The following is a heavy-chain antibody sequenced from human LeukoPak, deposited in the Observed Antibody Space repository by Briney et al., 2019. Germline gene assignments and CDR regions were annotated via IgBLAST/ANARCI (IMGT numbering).Heavy chain of an antibody. J-gene: IGHJ6*02. Sequence: GASVKVSCKASGGTFSSYAISWVRQAPGQGLEWMGRIIPILGIANYAQKFQGRVTITADKSTSTAYMELSSLRSEDTAVYYCARDRSVAARIYYYYGMDVWGQGTTVTVSS. V-gene: IGHV1-69*04. D-gene: IGHD2-15*01. CDR1: GGTFSSYA. CDR3: ARDRSVAARIYYYYGMDV. CDR2: IIPILGIA.